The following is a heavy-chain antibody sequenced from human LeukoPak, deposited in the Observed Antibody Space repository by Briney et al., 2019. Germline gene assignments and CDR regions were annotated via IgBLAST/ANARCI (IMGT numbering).Heavy chain of an antibody. CDR1: GYTFTSYD. Sequence: ASVKVSCQASGYTFTSYDINWVRQATGQRLEWMGWMNPNSGNTGYAQKFQGRVTMTRNTSISTAYMELSSLRSEDTAVYYCARGRGWRYCSGGSCYGKDYWGKGTLVTVSS. CDR2: MNPNSGNT. D-gene: IGHD2-15*01. J-gene: IGHJ4*02. V-gene: IGHV1-8*01. CDR3: ARGRGWRYCSGGSCYGKDY.